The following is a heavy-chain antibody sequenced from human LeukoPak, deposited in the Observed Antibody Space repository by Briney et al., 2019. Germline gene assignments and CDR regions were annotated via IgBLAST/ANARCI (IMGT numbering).Heavy chain of an antibody. D-gene: IGHD6-19*01. J-gene: IGHJ4*02. CDR2: ISGSGDNT. CDR3: AKRSGYTTGWFFDF. V-gene: IGHV3-23*01. Sequence: GGSLRLSCTASGFSFSSYAMSWVRQAPGKGLEWVSSISGSGDNTYYAESVKGRFTISGDNSKNTLFLQMNSLRAEDTAVFHCAKRSGYTTGWFFDFWGQGTLVTVSS. CDR1: GFSFSSYA.